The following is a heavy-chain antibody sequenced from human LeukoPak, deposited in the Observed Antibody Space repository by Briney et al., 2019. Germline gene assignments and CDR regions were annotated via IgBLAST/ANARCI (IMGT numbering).Heavy chain of an antibody. CDR1: GFTVSSNY. CDR3: AREASGTTTVAFDI. Sequence: GGSLRLSCAASGFTVSSNYMSWVRQAPGKGLERVSVIYSGGSTYYADSVKGRFTISRDNSKNTLYLQMNSLRAEDTAVYYCAREASGTTTVAFDIWGQGTMVTVSS. CDR2: IYSGGST. V-gene: IGHV3-53*01. D-gene: IGHD4-17*01. J-gene: IGHJ3*02.